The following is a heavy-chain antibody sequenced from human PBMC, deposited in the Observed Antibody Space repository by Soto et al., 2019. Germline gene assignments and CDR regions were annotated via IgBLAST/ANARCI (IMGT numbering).Heavy chain of an antibody. D-gene: IGHD2-15*01. Sequence: TLSLTCAVSGYSISSGYYWAWIRQPPGKALEWLALIYWDDDKRYSPSLKNRLTVSKDTSTNRVVLTITNISPDDTGTYFCAHTGDFDLLSFDRWGPGTLVTVSS. CDR3: AHTGDFDLLSFDR. J-gene: IGHJ4*02. V-gene: IGHV2-5*02. CDR1: GYSISSGYYW. CDR2: IYWDDDK.